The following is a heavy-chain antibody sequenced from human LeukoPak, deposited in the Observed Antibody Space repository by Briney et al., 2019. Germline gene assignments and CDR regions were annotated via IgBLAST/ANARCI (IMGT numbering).Heavy chain of an antibody. CDR2: IIPIFGTA. J-gene: IGHJ6*02. Sequence: SVKVSCKASGGTFSSYAISWVRQAPGQGLEWMGGIIPIFGTANYAQKFQGRVTITRDTSASTAYMELSSLRSEDTAVYYCARDLAGYCSSTSCYDLYYYYGMDVWGQGTTVTVSS. CDR3: ARDLAGYCSSTSCYDLYYYYGMDV. D-gene: IGHD2-2*03. CDR1: GGTFSSYA. V-gene: IGHV1-69*05.